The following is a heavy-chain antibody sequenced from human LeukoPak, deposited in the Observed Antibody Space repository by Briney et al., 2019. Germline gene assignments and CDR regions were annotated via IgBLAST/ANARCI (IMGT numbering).Heavy chain of an antibody. Sequence: GGSLRLSCAASGFTFSSYEMHWVRQAPGKGLEWVSYISSSGSTIYYADSVKGRFTISRDNSKNTLYLQMGSLRTEDMAVYYCATSLIWFGELSAPFDYWGQGTLVTVSS. CDR3: ATSLIWFGELSAPFDY. CDR1: GFTFSSYE. CDR2: ISSSGSTI. V-gene: IGHV3-48*03. J-gene: IGHJ4*02. D-gene: IGHD3-10*01.